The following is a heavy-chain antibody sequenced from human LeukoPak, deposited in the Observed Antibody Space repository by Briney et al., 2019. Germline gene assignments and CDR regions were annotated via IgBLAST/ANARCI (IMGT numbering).Heavy chain of an antibody. CDR2: VIGNNART. Sequence: GGSLRLPCAASGFSFSTYAMNWVRQAPGQGLEWVSVVIGNNARTDYADSVKGRFTISKDSSKNTLYLQMNSLRAEDTAVYYCAKDRTPDGYYNFDYWGQGTLVIVSS. V-gene: IGHV3-23*01. D-gene: IGHD5-18*01. CDR1: GFSFSTYA. J-gene: IGHJ4*02. CDR3: AKDRTPDGYYNFDY.